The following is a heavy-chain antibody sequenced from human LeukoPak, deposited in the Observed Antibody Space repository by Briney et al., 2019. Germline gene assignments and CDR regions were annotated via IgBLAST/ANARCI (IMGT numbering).Heavy chain of an antibody. Sequence: GGSLRLSCAASGFTFSSYWMHWVRQAPGKGLVWVSRINSDGSSTSYADSVKGRFTISRDNAKNTLYLQMNSLRAEDTAVYNCARGATMVRGVIPRFDPWGQGTLVTVSS. V-gene: IGHV3-74*01. CDR2: INSDGSST. CDR1: GFTFSSYW. J-gene: IGHJ5*02. D-gene: IGHD3-10*01. CDR3: ARGATMVRGVIPRFDP.